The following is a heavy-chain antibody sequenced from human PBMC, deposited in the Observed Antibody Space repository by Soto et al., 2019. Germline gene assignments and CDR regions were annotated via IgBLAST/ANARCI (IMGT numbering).Heavy chain of an antibody. J-gene: IGHJ6*04. Sequence: GGSLRLSCAASGFTFSSYAMHWVRQAPGKGLEWVTVITYNRSNKYYADFVKGRFTISRDNAKNTLYMQMNSLRAEDTAVYYCARDAADDYGDYDATSRMDVWGKGTTVTVSS. CDR2: ITYNRSNK. CDR3: ARDAADDYGDYDATSRMDV. CDR1: GFTFSSYA. D-gene: IGHD4-17*01. V-gene: IGHV3-30-3*01.